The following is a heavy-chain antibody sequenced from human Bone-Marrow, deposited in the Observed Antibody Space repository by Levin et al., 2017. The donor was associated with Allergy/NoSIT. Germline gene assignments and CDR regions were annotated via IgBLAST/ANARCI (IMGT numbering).Heavy chain of an antibody. Sequence: GGSLRLSCAASGFTFSSYWMSWVRQAPGKGLEWVANIKQDGSEKYYVDSVKGRFTISRDNAKNSLYLQMNSLRAEDTAVYYCAREDDSSSWVGYFDYWGQGTLVTVSS. D-gene: IGHD6-13*01. J-gene: IGHJ4*02. V-gene: IGHV3-7*04. CDR2: IKQDGSEK. CDR3: AREDDSSSWVGYFDY. CDR1: GFTFSSYW.